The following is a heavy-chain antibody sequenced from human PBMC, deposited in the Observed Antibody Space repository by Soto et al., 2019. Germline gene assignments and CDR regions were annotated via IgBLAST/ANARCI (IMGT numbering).Heavy chain of an antibody. J-gene: IGHJ6*02. V-gene: IGHV1-3*05. Sequence: QVQLVQSGAEEKKPGASVKVSCKASGYTFTSYAMHWVRQAPGQRLEWMGWINAGKGNTKYSQKFQGRVTITRDTSASTAYMELSSLRSEDTAVYYCARDGEEGMDVWGQGTTVTVSS. D-gene: IGHD3-10*01. CDR2: INAGKGNT. CDR3: ARDGEEGMDV. CDR1: GYTFTSYA.